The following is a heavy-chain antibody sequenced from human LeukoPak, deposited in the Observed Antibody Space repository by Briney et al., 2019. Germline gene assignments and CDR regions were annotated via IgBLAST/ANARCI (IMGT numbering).Heavy chain of an antibody. CDR1: GGSISSYY. D-gene: IGHD3-16*01. CDR3: ARVRGDFETD. V-gene: IGHV4-59*01. Sequence: SETLSLTCSVSGGSISSYYWTWIRQPPGKGLEWIGYRYYSGSTTYNPSLKSRVTISVDTSKSQFSLKLTSVTAADTAIYYCARVRGDFETDWGQGALVTVSS. CDR2: RYYSGST. J-gene: IGHJ1*01.